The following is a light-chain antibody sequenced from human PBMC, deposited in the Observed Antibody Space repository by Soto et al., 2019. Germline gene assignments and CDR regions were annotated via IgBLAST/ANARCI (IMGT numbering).Light chain of an antibody. J-gene: IGLJ2*01. V-gene: IGLV2-23*01. Sequence: QSALTQPTSVSGSPGQSITISCTETSNDVGSYNLVSWYQQHPGKAPKFMIYEASKRPSGVSNRFSGSQSGNTASLTISGLQVEDEAIYYCCSYRGGVIFGGGTKVTVL. CDR3: CSYRGGVI. CDR2: EAS. CDR1: SNDVGSYNL.